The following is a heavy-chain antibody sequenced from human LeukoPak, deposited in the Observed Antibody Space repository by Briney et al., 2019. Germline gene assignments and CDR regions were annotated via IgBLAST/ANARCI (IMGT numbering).Heavy chain of an antibody. CDR1: GFTFSSYW. Sequence: GGFLRLSCAASGFTFSSYWMHWVRQAPGKGLVWVSRINTGGSTTDYADSVKGRFTISRDNSKNTLYLQMNSLRAEDTAVYYCARDLLSYYYDSSGYNAFDIWGQGTMVTVSS. D-gene: IGHD3-22*01. CDR2: INTGGSTT. V-gene: IGHV3-74*01. CDR3: ARDLLSYYYDSSGYNAFDI. J-gene: IGHJ3*02.